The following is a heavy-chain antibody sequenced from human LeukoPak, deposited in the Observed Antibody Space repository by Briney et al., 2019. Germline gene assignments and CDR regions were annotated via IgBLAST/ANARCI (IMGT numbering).Heavy chain of an antibody. V-gene: IGHV3-53*01. J-gene: IGHJ1*01. Sequence: PGGSLRLSCAASGFTVSSNYMSWVRQAPGKGLEWVSVIYSGGSTYYADSVKGRFTISRDNSKNTLYLQMNSLRAEDTAVYYCATLGGSYRTYFQHWGQGTLVTVSS. CDR3: ATLGGSYRTYFQH. CDR1: GFTVSSNY. D-gene: IGHD1-26*01. CDR2: IYSGGST.